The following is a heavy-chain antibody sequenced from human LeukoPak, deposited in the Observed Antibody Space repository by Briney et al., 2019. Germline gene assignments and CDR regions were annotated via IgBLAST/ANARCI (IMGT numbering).Heavy chain of an antibody. CDR2: IYYSGST. D-gene: IGHD6-19*01. J-gene: IGHJ3*02. CDR3: ARDSSGWYGRFSPHAFDI. CDR1: GGSISGSSYY. V-gene: IGHV4-39*02. Sequence: PSETLSLTCTVSGGSISGSSYYWGWIRQPPGKGLEWIGSIYYSGSTYYNPSLKSRVTISVDTSKNQFSLKLSSVTAADTAVYYCARDSSGWYGRFSPHAFDIWGQGTMVTVSS.